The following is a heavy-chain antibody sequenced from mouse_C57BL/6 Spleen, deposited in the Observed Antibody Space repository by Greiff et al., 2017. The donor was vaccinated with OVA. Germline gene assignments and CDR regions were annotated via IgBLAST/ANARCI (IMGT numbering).Heavy chain of an antibody. D-gene: IGHD2-5*01. J-gene: IGHJ2*01. V-gene: IGHV1-26*01. CDR3: ARLERAYYSNYDY. CDR2: INPNNGGT. CDR1: GYTFTDYY. Sequence: VQLQQSGPELVKPGASVKISCKASGYTFTDYYMNWVKQSHGKSLEWIGDINPNNGGTSYNQKFKGKATLTVDKSSSTAYMELRSLTSEDSAVYYCARLERAYYSNYDYWGQGTTLTVSS.